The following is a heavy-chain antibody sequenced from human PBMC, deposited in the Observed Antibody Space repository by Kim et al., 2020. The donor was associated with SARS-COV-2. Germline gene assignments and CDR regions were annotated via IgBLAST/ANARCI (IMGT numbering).Heavy chain of an antibody. CDR1: GFTFSSYA. Sequence: GGSLRLSCAASGFTFSSYAMSWVRQAPGKGLEWVSAISGSGGSTYYADSVKGRFTISRDNSKNTLYLQRNSLRAEDTAVYYCAKRFVDTAMAHTFDYWGQGTLVTVSS. D-gene: IGHD5-18*01. CDR2: ISGSGGST. V-gene: IGHV3-23*01. CDR3: AKRFVDTAMAHTFDY. J-gene: IGHJ4*02.